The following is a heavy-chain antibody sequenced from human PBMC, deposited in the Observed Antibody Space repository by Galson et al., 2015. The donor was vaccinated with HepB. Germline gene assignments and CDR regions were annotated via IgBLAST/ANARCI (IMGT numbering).Heavy chain of an antibody. Sequence: SLRLSCAASGFTFSSYSMNWVRQAPGKGLEWVSYISSSSSTIYYADSVKGRFTISRDNAKNSLYLQMNSLRAEDTAVYYCARVPPLWFGELLALGGMDVWGQGTTVTVSS. CDR2: ISSSSSTI. V-gene: IGHV3-48*04. CDR3: ARVPPLWFGELLALGGMDV. CDR1: GFTFSSYS. D-gene: IGHD3-10*01. J-gene: IGHJ6*02.